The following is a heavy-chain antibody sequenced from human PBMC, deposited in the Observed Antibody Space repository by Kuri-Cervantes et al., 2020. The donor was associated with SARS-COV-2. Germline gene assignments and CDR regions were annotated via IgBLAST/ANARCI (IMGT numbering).Heavy chain of an antibody. J-gene: IGHJ6*03. D-gene: IGHD6-6*01. CDR3: ARDGSRYSTSSFNYYYYMDV. CDR2: ISSSSNYI. V-gene: IGHV3-21*01. Sequence: GESLKSSCAASGFTFSSYSMNWVRQAPGKGLEWVSFISSSSNYIYYADSLKGRFTISRDNAKNSLYLQMNSPRAEDTAVYYCARDGSRYSTSSFNYYYYMDVWGKGTTVTVSS. CDR1: GFTFSSYS.